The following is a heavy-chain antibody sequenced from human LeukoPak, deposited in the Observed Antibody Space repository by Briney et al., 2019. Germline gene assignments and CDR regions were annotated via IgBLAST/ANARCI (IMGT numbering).Heavy chain of an antibody. V-gene: IGHV3-48*03. D-gene: IGHD3-9*01. J-gene: IGHJ4*02. CDR1: GFTFSSYE. Sequence: PGGSLRLSCAASGFTFSSYEMNWVRQAPGKGQEWVSYISSSGSTIYYADSVKGRFTISRDNAKNSLYLQMNSLRAEDTAVYYCARQRGDILTGYYMPRGFDYWGQGTLVTVSS. CDR2: ISSSGSTI. CDR3: ARQRGDILTGYYMPRGFDY.